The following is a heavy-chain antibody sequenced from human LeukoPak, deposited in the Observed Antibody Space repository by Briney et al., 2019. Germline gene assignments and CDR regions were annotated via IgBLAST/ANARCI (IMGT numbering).Heavy chain of an antibody. CDR2: ISAYDGYT. D-gene: IGHD6-6*01. J-gene: IGHJ5*01. CDR3: ARVSGSIVARLEWFDS. Sequence: ASGKISCKAAGYMFTKYGFTWGRQSPGQGLEWRGWISAYDGYTNHAQKFQARVTMTTDSSTTTAYMELRSLRSDDTDVYYCARVSGSIVARLEWFDSWGQGTLVTVSS. V-gene: IGHV1-18*01. CDR1: GYMFTKYG.